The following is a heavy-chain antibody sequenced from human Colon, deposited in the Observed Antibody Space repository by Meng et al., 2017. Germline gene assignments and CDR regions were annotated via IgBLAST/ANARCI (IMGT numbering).Heavy chain of an antibody. J-gene: IGHJ4*02. Sequence: SVKVPCKADGYTFNNYPISWERQAPGQGLEWMGAITPTSGSTNYAPTFQCTVTFIADKSTNTAYMELTSLKSEDTAVYYCARKGGYCGSDCYYLDFWCQGTLVTVSS. CDR2: ITPTSGST. CDR1: GYTFNNYP. D-gene: IGHD2-21*02. V-gene: IGHV1-69*06. CDR3: ARKGGYCGSDCYYLDF.